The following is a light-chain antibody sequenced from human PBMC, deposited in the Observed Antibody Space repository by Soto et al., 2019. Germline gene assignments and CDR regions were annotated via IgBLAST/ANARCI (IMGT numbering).Light chain of an antibody. CDR1: PGPVTTAHY. V-gene: IGLV7-46*01. J-gene: IGLJ1*01. CDR3: LLSYRGDYV. CDR2: DTA. Sequence: AVVTQEPSLTVSPGGKVILTCGSTPGPVTTAHYPYWFQQKPGQAPRPLVYDTAKIFSWTPVRFSGSLVRGKAALTLSGAQPEDEAEYYCLLSYRGDYVFGPGTKVTVL.